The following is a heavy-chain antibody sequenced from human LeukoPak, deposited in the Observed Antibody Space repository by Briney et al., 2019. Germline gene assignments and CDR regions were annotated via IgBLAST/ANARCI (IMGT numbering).Heavy chain of an antibody. J-gene: IGHJ6*03. Sequence: GGSLRLSCAASGFTFSDYYMSWIRQAPGKGLEWVSSISSSSSYIYYADSVKGRFTISRDNAKNSLYLQMNSLRAEDTAVYYCARGATTGRYYYMDAWGKGTTVTVSS. D-gene: IGHD4-11*01. CDR3: ARGATTGRYYYMDA. V-gene: IGHV3-11*06. CDR2: ISSSSSYI. CDR1: GFTFSDYY.